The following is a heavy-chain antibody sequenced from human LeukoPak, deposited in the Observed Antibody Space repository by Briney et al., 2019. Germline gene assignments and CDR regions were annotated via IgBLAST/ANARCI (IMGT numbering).Heavy chain of an antibody. Sequence: GGSLRLSCAASGFTFSSYSMHWVRQAPGKGLEWVSSISRSSDDIYYADSVKGRFTISRDNSKNTLYLQMNSLRAEDTAVYYCAKDSELLWFGELLYGASLAPPDYWGQGTLVTVSS. CDR2: ISRSSDDI. V-gene: IGHV3-21*01. CDR3: AKDSELLWFGELLYGASLAPPDY. CDR1: GFTFSSYS. D-gene: IGHD3-10*01. J-gene: IGHJ4*02.